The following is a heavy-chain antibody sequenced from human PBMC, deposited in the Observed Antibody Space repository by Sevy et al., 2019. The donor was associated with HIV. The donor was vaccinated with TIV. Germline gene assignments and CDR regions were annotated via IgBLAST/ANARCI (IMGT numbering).Heavy chain of an antibody. Sequence: SETLSLTCTVSGGSISSYYWSWIRQPPGKGLEWIGYIYYSGSTNYNPSLKSRVTISVDTSKNQFSLKLSSVTAADTAVYYCARQGNSWYLDYYYMDVWGKGTTVTVSS. CDR1: GGSISSYY. CDR2: IYYSGST. CDR3: ARQGNSWYLDYYYMDV. V-gene: IGHV4-59*08. J-gene: IGHJ6*03. D-gene: IGHD6-13*01.